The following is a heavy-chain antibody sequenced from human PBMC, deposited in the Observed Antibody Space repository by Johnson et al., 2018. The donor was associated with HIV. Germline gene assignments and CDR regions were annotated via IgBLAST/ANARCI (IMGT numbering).Heavy chain of an antibody. CDR2: IRYDGSNK. CDR3: ANVCLLGYCRGGSCYADDAFDI. D-gene: IGHD2-15*01. J-gene: IGHJ3*02. V-gene: IGHV3-30*02. Sequence: VQLVESGGGVVQPGGSLRLSCAASGFTFSSYGMHWVRQAPGKGLEWVAFIRYDGSNKYYADSVEGRFTISRDNSKNPLYLQMTSLRAEDTAVYYVANVCLLGYCRGGSCYADDAFDIWGQGTMVTVSS. CDR1: GFTFSSYG.